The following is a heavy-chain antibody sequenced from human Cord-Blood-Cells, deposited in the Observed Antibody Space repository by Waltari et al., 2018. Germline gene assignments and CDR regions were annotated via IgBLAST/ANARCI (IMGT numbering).Heavy chain of an antibody. D-gene: IGHD3-16*01. J-gene: IGHJ4*02. Sequence: QVQLVQSGAAVKKPGSSVKVSCKASGGTFSNYAISWVRQAPGQGLEWMGGIIPIFGTANYAQKFQGRVTITADKSTSTAYMELSSLRSEDTAVYYCARRGVWAAYFDYWGQGTLVTVSS. V-gene: IGHV1-69*06. CDR2: IIPIFGTA. CDR1: GGTFSNYA. CDR3: ARRGVWAAYFDY.